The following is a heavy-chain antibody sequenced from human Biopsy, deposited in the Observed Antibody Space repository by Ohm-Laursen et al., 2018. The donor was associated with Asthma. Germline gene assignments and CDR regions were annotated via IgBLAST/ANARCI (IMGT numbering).Heavy chain of an antibody. Sequence: GSSVKVSCKAPGGTFSNFAISWVRQAPGQGLEWLGGIMTVFGTTNYAQKFQGRVTITADESTSKAYMEVASLRSEDTAIYYCARCQVGYSSGWSLLLKKIYYSGMDVWGQGTAVTVSS. J-gene: IGHJ6*02. CDR3: ARCQVGYSSGWSLLLKKIYYSGMDV. V-gene: IGHV1-69*01. D-gene: IGHD6-19*01. CDR2: IMTVFGTT. CDR1: GGTFSNFA.